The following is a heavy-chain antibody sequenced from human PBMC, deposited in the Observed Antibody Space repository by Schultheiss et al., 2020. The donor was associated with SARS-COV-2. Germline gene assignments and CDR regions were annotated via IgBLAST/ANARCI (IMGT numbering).Heavy chain of an antibody. D-gene: IGHD4-17*01. V-gene: IGHV4-39*01. J-gene: IGHJ6*02. Sequence: GSLRLSCTVSGGSISSSSYYWGWIRQPPGKGLEWIGSIYYSGSTYYNPSLKSRVTISVDTSKNQFSLKLSSVTAADTAVYYCASRDYGEDYYYGMDVWGQGTTVTVSS. CDR3: ASRDYGEDYYYGMDV. CDR2: IYYSGST. CDR1: GGSISSSSYY.